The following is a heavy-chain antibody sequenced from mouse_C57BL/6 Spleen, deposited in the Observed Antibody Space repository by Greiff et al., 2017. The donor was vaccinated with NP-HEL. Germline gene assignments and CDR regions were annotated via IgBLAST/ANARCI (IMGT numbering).Heavy chain of an antibody. V-gene: IGHV14-4*01. CDR2: IDPENGDT. D-gene: IGHD6-5*01. Sequence: VQLQQSGAELVRPGASVKLSCTASGFNIKDDYMHWVKQRPEQGLEWIGWIDPENGDTEYASKFQGKATITADTSSNTAYLQLSSLTSEDTAVYYCTHGLLGTAAYWGQGTLVTVSA. CDR3: THGLLGTAAY. J-gene: IGHJ3*01. CDR1: GFNIKDDY.